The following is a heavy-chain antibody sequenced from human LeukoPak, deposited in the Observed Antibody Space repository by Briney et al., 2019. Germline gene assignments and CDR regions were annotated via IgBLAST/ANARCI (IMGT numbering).Heavy chain of an antibody. CDR2: IYTRGST. CDR3: ARAGVVVPDVPLIDRYYYQLDV. D-gene: IGHD2-21*02. J-gene: IGHJ6*03. Sequence: PETLSLTCTVPGGSISSYYWSWIRQPAGKGLEWIGRIYTRGSTNYNPSLKSRVTISVDKSKNQFSLKLSSVTAADTAVYYCARAGVVVPDVPLIDRYYYQLDVWGKGTTVIVSS. CDR1: GGSISSYY. V-gene: IGHV4-4*07.